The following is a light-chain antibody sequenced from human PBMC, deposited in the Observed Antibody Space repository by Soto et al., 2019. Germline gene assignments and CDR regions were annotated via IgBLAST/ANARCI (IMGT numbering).Light chain of an antibody. Sequence: DIQMTQSPSSLSASVGDRVTITCRASQSISSYLNWYQQKPGKAPKLLIYAASRLQSGAPSRFSGSGSGTDFTLTISSLQPEDFATYYCQQSYYTPPTFGQGTKVDIK. J-gene: IGKJ1*01. CDR1: QSISSY. V-gene: IGKV1-39*01. CDR2: AAS. CDR3: QQSYYTPPT.